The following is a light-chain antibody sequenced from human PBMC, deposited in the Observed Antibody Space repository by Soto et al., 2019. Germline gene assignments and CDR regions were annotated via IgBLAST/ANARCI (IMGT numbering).Light chain of an antibody. CDR2: DAS. J-gene: IGKJ5*01. Sequence: EIVLTQSPATLSLSPGERATLSCRASQSVSRYLAWYQQKPGQAPRLLIYDASNRATGIPARFSGSGSGTDFTLTISSLEPEDFAVYYCQQYNNWLEITFGQGTRLEIK. CDR3: QQYNNWLEIT. CDR1: QSVSRY. V-gene: IGKV3-11*01.